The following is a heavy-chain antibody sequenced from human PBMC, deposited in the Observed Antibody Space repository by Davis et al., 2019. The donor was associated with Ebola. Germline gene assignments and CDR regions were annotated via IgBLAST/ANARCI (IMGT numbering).Heavy chain of an antibody. CDR2: IYYSGST. D-gene: IGHD6-13*01. CDR1: GGSISSGGYS. V-gene: IGHV4-30-4*07. J-gene: IGHJ4*02. Sequence: MPSETLSLTCAVSGGSISSGGYSWSWIRQPPGKGLEWIGYIYYSGSTYYNPSLKSRVTISVDTSKNQFSLKLSSVTAADTAVYYCARQGGYSSSWFDYWGQGTLVTVSS. CDR3: ARQGGYSSSWFDY.